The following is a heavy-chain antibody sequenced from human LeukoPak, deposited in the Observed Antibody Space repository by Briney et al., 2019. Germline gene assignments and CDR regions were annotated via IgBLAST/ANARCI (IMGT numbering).Heavy chain of an antibody. CDR2: IGGSGADT. Sequence: NPGGSLRLSCAASGFTFSDCYMSWFRQAPGKGLEWLSYIGGSGADTNYADSVKGRFTTSRDNAKSSLYLQMNSLRAEDTAVYYCAKTLVASPGNTGGPWGQGTLVTVSS. V-gene: IGHV3-11*03. D-gene: IGHD6-6*01. CDR3: AKTLVASPGNTGGP. J-gene: IGHJ5*02. CDR1: GFTFSDCY.